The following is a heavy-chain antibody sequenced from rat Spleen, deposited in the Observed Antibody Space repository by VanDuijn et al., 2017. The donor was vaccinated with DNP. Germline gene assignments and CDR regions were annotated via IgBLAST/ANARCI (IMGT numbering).Heavy chain of an antibody. J-gene: IGHJ2*01. CDR1: GFNFNDYW. D-gene: IGHD1-11*01. Sequence: EVQLVESGGGLVQPGRSLKLSCAASGFNFNDYWMGWVRQAPGKGLEWIGQINKDSRTIKYSPSLKEKITISRDNAQNTLYLQMNKLGSEDTGIYYCAKGPNFGGWSDYFDYWGQGVMVTVSS. CDR2: INKDSRTI. CDR3: AKGPNFGGWSDYFDY. V-gene: IGHV4-2*01.